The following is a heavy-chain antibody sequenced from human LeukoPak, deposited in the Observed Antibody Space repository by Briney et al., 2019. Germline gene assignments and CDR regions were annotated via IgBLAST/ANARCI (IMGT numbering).Heavy chain of an antibody. CDR3: AAPTKYSSGWYPAAFDI. J-gene: IGHJ3*02. D-gene: IGHD6-19*01. V-gene: IGHV3-21*04. Sequence: KSGGSLRLSCAASGFTFSSYSMNWIRQAPGKGLEWVSSISSSTSYIYYADSVKGRFTISRDNSKNTLYLQMNSLRAEDTAVYYCAAPTKYSSGWYPAAFDIWGQGTMVTVSS. CDR2: ISSSTSYI. CDR1: GFTFSSYS.